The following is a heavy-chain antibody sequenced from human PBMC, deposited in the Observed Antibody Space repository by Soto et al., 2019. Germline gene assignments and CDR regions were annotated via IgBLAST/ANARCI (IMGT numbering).Heavy chain of an antibody. CDR3: PRDRLRYNWNDFPYYYYGMDV. J-gene: IGHJ6*02. Sequence: QVQLVESGGGVVQPGRSLRLSCAASGFTFSSYAMHWVRQAPGKGLEWVAVISYDGSNKYYADSVKGRFTISRDNSKNTLYLQMNSLRAKDTAVYYCPRDRLRYNWNDFPYYYYGMDVWGQGTTVTVSS. D-gene: IGHD1-1*01. CDR2: ISYDGSNK. CDR1: GFTFSSYA. V-gene: IGHV3-30-3*01.